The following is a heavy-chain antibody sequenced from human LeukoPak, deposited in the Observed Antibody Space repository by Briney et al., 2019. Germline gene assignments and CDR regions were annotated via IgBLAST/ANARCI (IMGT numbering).Heavy chain of an antibody. CDR3: ARGDDILTGYNFFDY. Sequence: SETLSLTCTVSGGSISSYYWSWIRQPAGKGLEWIGRIYTSGSTNHNPSLKSRVTMSVDTSKNQFSLKLSSVTAADTAVCYCARGDDILTGYNFFDYWGQGTLVTVSS. CDR1: GGSISSYY. V-gene: IGHV4-4*07. D-gene: IGHD3-9*01. CDR2: IYTSGST. J-gene: IGHJ4*02.